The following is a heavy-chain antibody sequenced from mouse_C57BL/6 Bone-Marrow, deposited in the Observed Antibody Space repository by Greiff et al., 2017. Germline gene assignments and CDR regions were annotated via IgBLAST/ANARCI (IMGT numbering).Heavy chain of an antibody. Sequence: QVQLQQSGAELVRPGASVKLSCKASGYTFTDYYINWVKQRPGQGLEWIARIYPGSGNTYYNEKFKGKATLTAEKSSSTAYMQLSSLTSEDSAVYYCGGRGYYGSFAYWGRGTRVTVTA. CDR3: GGRGYYGSFAY. CDR1: GYTFTDYY. CDR2: IYPGSGNT. V-gene: IGHV1-76*01. J-gene: IGHJ3*01. D-gene: IGHD1-1*02.